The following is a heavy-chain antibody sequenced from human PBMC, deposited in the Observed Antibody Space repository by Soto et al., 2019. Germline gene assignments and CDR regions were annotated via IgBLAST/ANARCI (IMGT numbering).Heavy chain of an antibody. CDR1: GFTFSSYG. J-gene: IGHJ6*03. V-gene: IGHV3-33*01. CDR3: ARDGGPREHYYYYMDV. CDR2: IWYDGSNK. Sequence: GGSLRLSCAASGFTFSSYGMHWVRQAPGKGLEWVAVIWYDGSNKYYADSVKGRFTISRDNSKNTLYLQMNSLRAEDTAVYYCARDGGPREHYYYYMDVWGKGTTVTVSS. D-gene: IGHD3-16*01.